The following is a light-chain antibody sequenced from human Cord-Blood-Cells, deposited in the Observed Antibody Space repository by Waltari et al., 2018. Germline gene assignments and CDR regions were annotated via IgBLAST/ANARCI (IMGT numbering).Light chain of an antibody. Sequence: DIQMTQSSSSLSASLGDRVTITCRASQSISSYLNWDQQKPGKAPKLLIYAASSLQSGVPSRFSGSGSGTDFTLTISSLQPEDFATYYCQQSYSTPLTFGGGTKVEIK. V-gene: IGKV1-39*01. CDR1: QSISSY. CDR3: QQSYSTPLT. J-gene: IGKJ4*01. CDR2: AAS.